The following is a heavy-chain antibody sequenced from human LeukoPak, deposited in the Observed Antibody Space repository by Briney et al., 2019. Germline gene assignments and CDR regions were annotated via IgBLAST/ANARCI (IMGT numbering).Heavy chain of an antibody. V-gene: IGHV3-23*01. CDR3: AKAPTREMYYDFWSGYSNWFDP. Sequence: GGSLRLSCAASGFTFSSYAMSWVRQAPGKGLEWVSAISSSGGSTYYADSVKGRFTISRDNSKNTLYLQMNSLRAEDTAVYYCAKAPTREMYYDFWSGYSNWFDPWGQGTLVTVSS. J-gene: IGHJ5*02. CDR2: ISSSGGST. D-gene: IGHD3-3*01. CDR1: GFTFSSYA.